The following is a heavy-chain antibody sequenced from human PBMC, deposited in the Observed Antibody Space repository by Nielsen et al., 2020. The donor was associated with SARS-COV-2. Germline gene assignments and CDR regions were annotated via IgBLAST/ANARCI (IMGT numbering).Heavy chain of an antibody. CDR1: GFTFSSYA. V-gene: IGHV3-23*01. CDR3: AKGDSSKNWYFEL. Sequence: GESLKISCAASGFTFSSYAMSWVRQAPGKGLEWVSAISGSGGSTYYADSVKGRFTISRDNSKNTLYLQMNSLRAEDTAVYYCAKGDSSKNWYFELWGRGTLVTVSS. D-gene: IGHD3-22*01. CDR2: ISGSGGST. J-gene: IGHJ2*01.